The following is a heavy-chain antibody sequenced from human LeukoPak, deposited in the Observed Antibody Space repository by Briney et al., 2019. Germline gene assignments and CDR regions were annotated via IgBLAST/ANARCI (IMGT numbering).Heavy chain of an antibody. D-gene: IGHD3-3*01. CDR1: GGTFSSYA. V-gene: IGHV1-69*04. CDR3: ARDREANYDFWSGYITYFDY. CDR2: IIPILGIA. J-gene: IGHJ4*02. Sequence: GSSVKVSCKASGGTFSSYAISWVRQAPGQGLEWMGRIIPILGIANYAQKFQGRVTITADKSTSTAYMELSSLRSEDTAVYYCARDREANYDFWSGYITYFDYWGQGTLVTVSS.